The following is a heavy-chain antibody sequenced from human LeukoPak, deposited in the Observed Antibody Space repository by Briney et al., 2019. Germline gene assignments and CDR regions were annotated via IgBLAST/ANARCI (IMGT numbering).Heavy chain of an antibody. V-gene: IGHV4-34*01. CDR1: GGSFSGYY. CDR3: ASAPSTIAAAGSSWFDP. CDR2: INHSGST. D-gene: IGHD6-13*01. Sequence: PSETLSLTCAVYGGSFSGYYWSWIRQPPGKGLECIGEINHSGSTNYNPSLKSRVTISVDTSKNQFSLKLSSVTAADTAVYYCASAPSTIAAAGSSWFDPWGQGTLVTVSS. J-gene: IGHJ5*02.